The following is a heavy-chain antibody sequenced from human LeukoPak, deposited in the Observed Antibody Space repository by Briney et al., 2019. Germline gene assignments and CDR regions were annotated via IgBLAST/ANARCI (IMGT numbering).Heavy chain of an antibody. V-gene: IGHV1-2*02. Sequence: ASVKVSCKASGYTFTDYYIHWVRQAPGQGLEWLGWLNPHNGGTNYAQKFQGRVTMTRDTSIRTAHMELSSLRSDDTAVYYCARDRGIRLFGSGSNNNPETLDIWGQGTMVTVSS. CDR1: GYTFTDYY. J-gene: IGHJ3*02. CDR2: LNPHNGGT. CDR3: ARDRGIRLFGSGSNNNPETLDI. D-gene: IGHD3-10*01.